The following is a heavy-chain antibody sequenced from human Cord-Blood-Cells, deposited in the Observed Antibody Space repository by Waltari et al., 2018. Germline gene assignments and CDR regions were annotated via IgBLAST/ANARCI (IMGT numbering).Heavy chain of an antibody. CDR1: GFTFRRYA. CDR3: AKAGRWLQNWNWFDP. V-gene: IGHV3-23*01. D-gene: IGHD5-12*01. Sequence: EVQLLESGGGLVQPGGSLRLSCAASGFTFRRYAMSWVCQAPGKGLEWVSAISGSGGSTYYADSVKGRFTISRDNSKNTLYLQMNSLRAEDTAVYYCAKAGRWLQNWNWFDPWGQGTLVTVSS. CDR2: ISGSGGST. J-gene: IGHJ5*02.